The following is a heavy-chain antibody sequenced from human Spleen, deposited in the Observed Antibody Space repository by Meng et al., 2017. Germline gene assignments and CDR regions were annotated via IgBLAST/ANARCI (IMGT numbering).Heavy chain of an antibody. D-gene: IGHD3-22*01. CDR1: GGSISSYY. J-gene: IGHJ4*02. CDR2: IYYSGST. CDR3: ARFESYYDSRELDY. Sequence: QVQLQESGPGLVKPSETLSLTCTVSGGSISSYYWSWIRQPPGRGLEWIGYIYYSGSTNYNPSLKSRVTISVDTSKNQFSLKLTSVTAADTAVYYCARFESYYDSRELDYWGQGTLVTVSS. V-gene: IGHV4-59*08.